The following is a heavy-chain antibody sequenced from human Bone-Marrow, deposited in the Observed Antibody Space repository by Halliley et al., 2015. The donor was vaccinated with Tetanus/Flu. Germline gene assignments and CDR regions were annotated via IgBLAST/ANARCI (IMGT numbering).Heavy chain of an antibody. J-gene: IGHJ4*02. V-gene: IGHV3-7*04. CDR2: IKKDGSEK. CDR3: ARATVSLYGDYDFGFAY. D-gene: IGHD4-17*01. Sequence: IKKDGSEKNYVNSVKGRFVISRDNAKSALYLQVNSLRAEDTATYFCARATVSLYGDYDFGFAYWGQGTLVTVSS.